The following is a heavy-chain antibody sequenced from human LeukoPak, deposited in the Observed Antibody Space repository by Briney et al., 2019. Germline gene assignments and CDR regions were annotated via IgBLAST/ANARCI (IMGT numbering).Heavy chain of an antibody. CDR3: ARPDIAVAGSFDY. Sequence: SETLSLTCTVSGGSISSSSYYWGWIRPPPGKGLEWIGSIYYSGSTYYNPSLKSRVTISVDTSKNQFSLKLSSVTAADTAVYYCARPDIAVAGSFDYWGQGTLVTVSS. V-gene: IGHV4-39*01. CDR2: IYYSGST. CDR1: GGSISSSSYY. D-gene: IGHD6-19*01. J-gene: IGHJ4*02.